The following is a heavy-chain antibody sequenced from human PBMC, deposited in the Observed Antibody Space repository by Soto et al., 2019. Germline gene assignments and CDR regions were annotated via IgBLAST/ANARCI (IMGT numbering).Heavy chain of an antibody. D-gene: IGHD1-26*01. Sequence: QVQLQESGPGLVKPSQTLSLTCSVSGASTVSHYHWTWIRQPPGKGPEWMRNIFNSGTPFYNPSLTSRLSISMHTSGNHFSRGLRSVTAADTAVYYCALALGPTTGLDYWGQGTLVTVSS. CDR2: IFNSGTP. CDR3: ALALGPTTGLDY. CDR1: GASTVSHYH. J-gene: IGHJ4*02. V-gene: IGHV4-31*02.